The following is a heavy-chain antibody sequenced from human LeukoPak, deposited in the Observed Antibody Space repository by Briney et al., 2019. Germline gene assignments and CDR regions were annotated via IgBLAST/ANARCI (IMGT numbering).Heavy chain of an antibody. CDR2: ISVSGDAT. Sequence: GGSLRLSCAASGFTFTSYAMSWVRQAPGKGLEWVSDISVSGDATYYADSVKGRFTISRDKSKNTRYLQMNSLRADDTAVYFCAKTTGGSYKGYFDFWGQGTLVTVSS. CDR3: AKTTGGSYKGYFDF. D-gene: IGHD1-26*01. J-gene: IGHJ4*02. CDR1: GFTFTSYA. V-gene: IGHV3-23*01.